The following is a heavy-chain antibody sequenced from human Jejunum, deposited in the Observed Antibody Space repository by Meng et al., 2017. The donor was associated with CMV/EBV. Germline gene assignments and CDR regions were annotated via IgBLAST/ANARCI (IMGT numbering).Heavy chain of an antibody. D-gene: IGHD4-23*01. Sequence: CTGSGYSISSGYYWGWIRQPPGKGLEWIGSIYHSGSTYYNPSLKSRVTISVDTSKNQFSLKLSSVTAADTAVYYCASTDGNEYFDYWGQGTLVTVSS. V-gene: IGHV4-38-2*02. CDR1: GYSISSGYY. CDR2: IYHSGST. CDR3: ASTDGNEYFDY. J-gene: IGHJ4*02.